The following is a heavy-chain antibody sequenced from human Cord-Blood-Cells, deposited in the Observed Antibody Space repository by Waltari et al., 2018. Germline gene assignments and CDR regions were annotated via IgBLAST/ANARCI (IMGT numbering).Heavy chain of an antibody. CDR3: APFYYYGSGSYYKNFYFDY. D-gene: IGHD3-10*01. Sequence: QVQLVQSGAEVKKPGASVKVSCKVSGYTLTELSMHWVRPAPGKGLEWMGGFDPEDGETIYAQKFQGRVTMTEDTSTDTAYMELSSLRSEDTAVYYCAPFYYYGSGSYYKNFYFDYWGQGTLVTVSS. J-gene: IGHJ4*02. CDR1: GYTLTELS. CDR2: FDPEDGET. V-gene: IGHV1-24*01.